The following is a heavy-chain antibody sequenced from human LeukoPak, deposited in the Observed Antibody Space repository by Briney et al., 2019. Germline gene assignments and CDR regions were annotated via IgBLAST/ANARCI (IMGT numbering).Heavy chain of an antibody. CDR2: IRYDGSNK. V-gene: IGHV3-30*02. CDR1: GFTFSSYG. Sequence: GGSPRLSCAASGFTFSSYGMHWVRQAPGKGLEWVAFIRYDGSNKYYADSVKGRFTISRDNSKNTLYLQMNSLRAEDTAVYYCAKAHDYGDYFYDYWGQGTLVTVSS. J-gene: IGHJ4*02. D-gene: IGHD4-17*01. CDR3: AKAHDYGDYFYDY.